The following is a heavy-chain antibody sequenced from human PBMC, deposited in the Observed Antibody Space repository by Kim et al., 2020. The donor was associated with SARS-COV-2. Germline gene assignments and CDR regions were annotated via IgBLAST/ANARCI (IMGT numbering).Heavy chain of an antibody. CDR2: ISYDGSNK. CDR3: ARDSGQQLGYYYGMDV. CDR1: GFTFSSYA. V-gene: IGHV3-30*04. D-gene: IGHD6-13*01. Sequence: GGSLRLSCAASGFTFSSYAMHWVRQAPGKGLEWVAVISYDGSNKYYADSVKGRFTISRDNSKNTLYLQMNSLRAEDTAVYYCARDSGQQLGYYYGMDVWG. J-gene: IGHJ6*01.